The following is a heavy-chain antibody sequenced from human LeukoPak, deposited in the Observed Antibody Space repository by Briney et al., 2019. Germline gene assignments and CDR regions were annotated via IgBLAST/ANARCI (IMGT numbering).Heavy chain of an antibody. V-gene: IGHV1-69*13. Sequence: SVKVSCKASGGTFSSYAISWVRQAPGQGLEWMGGIIPIFGTANYAQKFQGRVTITADESTSTAYMEPSSLRSEDTAVYYCARVSVAGIAEFGYDYWGQGTLVTVSS. CDR2: IIPIFGTA. CDR3: ARVSVAGIAEFGYDY. CDR1: GGTFSSYA. J-gene: IGHJ4*02. D-gene: IGHD6-19*01.